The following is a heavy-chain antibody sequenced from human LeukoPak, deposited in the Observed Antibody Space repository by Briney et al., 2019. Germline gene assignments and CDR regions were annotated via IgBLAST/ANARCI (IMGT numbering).Heavy chain of an antibody. Sequence: GGSLRLSCAASGFTFSSYAMSWVRQAPGKGLEWVSAISGSGGGTYYADSVKGRFTISRDNSKNTLYLQMNSLGAEDMAVYYCAKGYSSGWPYYFDSWGQGTLVTVSS. V-gene: IGHV3-23*01. CDR3: AKGYSSGWPYYFDS. D-gene: IGHD6-19*01. CDR1: GFTFSSYA. CDR2: ISGSGGGT. J-gene: IGHJ4*02.